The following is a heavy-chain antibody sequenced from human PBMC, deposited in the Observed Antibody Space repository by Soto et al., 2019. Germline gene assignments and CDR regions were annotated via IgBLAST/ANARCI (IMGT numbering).Heavy chain of an antibody. CDR2: INHSGST. CDR1: GGSFSGYY. Sequence: SETQSLTCAVYGGSFSGYYWSWIRQPPGKGLEWIGEINHSGSTNYNPSLKSRVTISVDTSKNQFSLKLSSVTAADTAVYYCARVSAWYKRSTSSYYYYYMDVWGKGTTVTVSS. V-gene: IGHV4-34*01. CDR3: ARVSAWYKRSTSSYYYYYMDV. J-gene: IGHJ6*03. D-gene: IGHD2-2*01.